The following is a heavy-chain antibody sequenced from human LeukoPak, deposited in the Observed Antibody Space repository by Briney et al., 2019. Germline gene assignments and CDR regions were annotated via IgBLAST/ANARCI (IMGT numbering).Heavy chain of an antibody. V-gene: IGHV3-48*03. CDR1: GFTFSSYE. J-gene: IGHJ4*02. D-gene: IGHD6-19*01. Sequence: GESLRLSCAASGFTFSSYEMNWVRQAPGEGLEWISYISSRGGTIKYADSVKGRFTISRDNAKNSLYLQMNSLRAEDTAVYYCARISGWYCDYWGQGTLVTVSS. CDR2: ISSRGGTI. CDR3: ARISGWYCDY.